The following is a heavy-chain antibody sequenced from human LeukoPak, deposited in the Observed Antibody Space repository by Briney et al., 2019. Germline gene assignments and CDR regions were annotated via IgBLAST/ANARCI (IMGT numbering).Heavy chain of an antibody. CDR3: GRGNSFEF. CDR2: IGTGGDT. J-gene: IGHJ4*02. CDR1: GFTFRSYD. Sequence: TGGSLRLSCATSGFTFRSYDMRWVRQGTGKGLEWVSGIGTGGDTYYPDSVKGRFTISRENAKKSLFLQMNSLRAEDTAVYYCGRGNSFEFWGQGTLVTVSS. V-gene: IGHV3-13*01.